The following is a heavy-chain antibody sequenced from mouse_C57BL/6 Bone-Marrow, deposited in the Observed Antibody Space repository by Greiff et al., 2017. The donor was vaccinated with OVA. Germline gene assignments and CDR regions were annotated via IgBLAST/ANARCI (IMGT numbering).Heavy chain of an antibody. D-gene: IGHD1-2*01. J-gene: IGHJ1*03. CDR3: ASGRDGRYWYFDV. CDR2: ISSGSSTI. V-gene: IGHV5-17*01. Sequence: DVMLVESGGGLVKPGGSLKLSCAASGFTFSDYGMHWVRQAPEKGLEWVAYISSGSSTIYYADTVKGRFTISRDNAKNTRFLQMNILRSEDTAMDYCASGRDGRYWYFDVWGTGTTVTVSA. CDR1: GFTFSDYG.